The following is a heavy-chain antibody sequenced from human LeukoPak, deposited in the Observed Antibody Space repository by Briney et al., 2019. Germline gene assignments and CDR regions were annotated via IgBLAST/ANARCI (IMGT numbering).Heavy chain of an antibody. V-gene: IGHV1-2*02. Sequence: ASVKVSRTASGYTFTDYYMHWVRQAPGHGLEWLGWINLNSGGTHYVQKFQGRVTMTRNTSISTAYMELSSLRSDETAVYYCTRGGEYEGPNYFDYWGQGTLVTVSS. CDR1: GYTFTDYY. D-gene: IGHD2/OR15-2a*01. CDR2: INLNSGGT. CDR3: TRGGEYEGPNYFDY. J-gene: IGHJ4*02.